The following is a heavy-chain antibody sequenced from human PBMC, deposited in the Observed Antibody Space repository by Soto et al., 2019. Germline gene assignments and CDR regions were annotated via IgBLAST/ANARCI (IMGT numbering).Heavy chain of an antibody. Sequence: QVQLQESGPGLVKPSQTLSLTCTVSGDSISSGGYYWIWIRQHPGKGLEWIGYIYYSGTTYYNPSLKGRVTSSVDTSKNQFSPKLSSVTAADTAVYCCATAEVVAALFRVWGQGTLVTVSS. CDR2: IYYSGTT. CDR3: ATAEVVAALFRV. CDR1: GDSISSGGYY. V-gene: IGHV4-31*03. J-gene: IGHJ4*02. D-gene: IGHD3-22*01.